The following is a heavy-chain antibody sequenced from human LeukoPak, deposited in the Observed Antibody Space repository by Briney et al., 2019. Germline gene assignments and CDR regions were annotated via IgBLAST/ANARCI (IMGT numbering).Heavy chain of an antibody. CDR1: GGSISSSSYY. CDR3: ARHKVGATEGIDY. V-gene: IGHV4-39*01. Sequence: SETLSLTCTVSGGSISSSSYYWGWIRQPPGKGLEWIGSIYYSGTTYYNPSLKSRVTISVDTSKNQFSLKLSSVTAADTAVYYCARHKVGATEGIDYWGQGTLVTVSS. CDR2: IYYSGTT. D-gene: IGHD1-26*01. J-gene: IGHJ4*02.